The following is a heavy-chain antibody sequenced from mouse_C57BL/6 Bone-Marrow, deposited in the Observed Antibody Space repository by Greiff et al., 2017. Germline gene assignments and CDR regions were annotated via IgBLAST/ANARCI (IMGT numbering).Heavy chain of an antibody. CDR1: GFTFSDYG. CDR3: ARPTVVAEWYFDV. Sequence: EVQLVESGGGLVKPGGSLKLSCAASGFTFSDYGMHWVRQAPEKGLEWVAYISSGSSTIYYADTVKGRFPISRDNAKNTLFLQMTSLRSEDTAMYYCARPTVVAEWYFDVWGTGTTVTVSS. J-gene: IGHJ1*03. V-gene: IGHV5-17*01. D-gene: IGHD1-1*01. CDR2: ISSGSSTI.